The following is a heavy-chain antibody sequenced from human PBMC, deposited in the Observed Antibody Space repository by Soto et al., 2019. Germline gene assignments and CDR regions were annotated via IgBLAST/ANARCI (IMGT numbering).Heavy chain of an antibody. Sequence: QVQLVQSGAEVKKPGASVKVSCKASGYTFTSYGISWVRQAPGQGLEWMGWISAYNGNTNYAQKLQGRVTMTTDTSTSTAYMELGGLRSYDKAVYYCAGDVGRRLGWPDAFDIWGQGTMVTVSS. J-gene: IGHJ3*02. CDR2: ISAYNGNT. D-gene: IGHD1-1*01. CDR1: GYTFTSYG. V-gene: IGHV1-18*01. CDR3: AGDVGRRLGWPDAFDI.